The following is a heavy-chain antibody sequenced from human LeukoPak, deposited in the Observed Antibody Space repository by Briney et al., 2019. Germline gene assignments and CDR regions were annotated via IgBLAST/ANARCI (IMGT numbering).Heavy chain of an antibody. CDR2: IDWDDDK. Sequence: SGPALVKPTQTLTLTCTFSGFSLSSSGMCVSWIRQPPGKALEWLACIDWDDDKYYSTSLKTRLTISKDTSKNQVVLRMTNMDPVDTATYYCARIHRYGPAGYYGMDVWGQGTTVTVSS. D-gene: IGHD5-18*01. CDR1: GFSLSSSGMC. CDR3: ARIHRYGPAGYYGMDV. J-gene: IGHJ6*02. V-gene: IGHV2-70*11.